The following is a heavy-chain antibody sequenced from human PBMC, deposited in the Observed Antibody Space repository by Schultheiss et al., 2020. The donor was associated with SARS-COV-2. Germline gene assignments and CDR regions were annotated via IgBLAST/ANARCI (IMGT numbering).Heavy chain of an antibody. J-gene: IGHJ6*03. CDR2: INSDGSST. D-gene: IGHD2-2*01. Sequence: GGSLRLSCAASGFTFSSYWMHWVRQAPGKGLVWVSRINSDGSSTSYADSVKGRFTISRDNAKNTLYLQMNSLRAEDTAVYYCARATVVPAAMGYYYYMDVCGKATTVTVSS. CDR3: ARATVVPAAMGYYYYMDV. CDR1: GFTFSSYW. V-gene: IGHV3-74*01.